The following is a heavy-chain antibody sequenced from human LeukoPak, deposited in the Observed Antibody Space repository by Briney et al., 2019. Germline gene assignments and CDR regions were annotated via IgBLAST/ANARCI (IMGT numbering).Heavy chain of an antibody. V-gene: IGHV3-74*03. CDR3: TRGTIAMSVTTFDY. D-gene: IGHD6-19*01. J-gene: IGHJ4*01. CDR1: GFTFSRYW. Sequence: TGGSLRLSCAASGFTFSRYWMHWVRQAPGKGLVWVSRINSDGSSTTYADSVKGRFTISRDNAKNTLYLQMNSLRAEDTAVYYCTRGTIAMSVTTFDYWGQEPWSPSPQ. CDR2: INSDGSST.